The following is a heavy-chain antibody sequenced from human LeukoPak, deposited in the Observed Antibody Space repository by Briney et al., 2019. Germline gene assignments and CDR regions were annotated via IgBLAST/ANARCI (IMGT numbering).Heavy chain of an antibody. V-gene: IGHV3-23*01. J-gene: IGHJ3*01. CDR3: GKDPNGDYIGAFDF. D-gene: IGHD4-17*01. Sequence: GGSLRLSCAASGSTFNNYAMNWVRQAPGKGLEWVSSIGGGGVPTIYAESVQGRFTVSRDNSKKTVDLQMNSLRVEDTAVYYCGKDPNGDYIGAFDFRGQGTTVTVSS. CDR1: GSTFNNYA. CDR2: IGGGGVPT.